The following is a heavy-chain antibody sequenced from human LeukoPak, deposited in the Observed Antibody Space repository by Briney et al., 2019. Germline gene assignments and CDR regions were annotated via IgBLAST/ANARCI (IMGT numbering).Heavy chain of an antibody. CDR3: ARDRHGSGTYNYYGMDV. D-gene: IGHD3-10*01. V-gene: IGHV1-46*01. CDR1: GYTFTTYY. J-gene: IGHJ6*02. CDR2: INPSGGST. Sequence: ASVKVSCKASGYTFTTYYMHWVRQAPGQGLEWMGIINPSGGSTTYAQKFQGRVTITRDTSTNTVYMEVRSLRSEDTAVYYCARDRHGSGTYNYYGMDVWGQGTTVTVSS.